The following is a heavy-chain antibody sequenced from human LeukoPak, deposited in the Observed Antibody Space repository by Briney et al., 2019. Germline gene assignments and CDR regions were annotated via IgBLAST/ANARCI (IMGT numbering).Heavy chain of an antibody. CDR1: GFTFSSYG. V-gene: IGHV3-30*02. Sequence: GGSLRLSCAASGFTFSSYGMHWVRQAPGKGLEWVAFIRYDGSNKYYADSVKGRFTISRDNSKNTLYLQMNSLRAEDTAVYYCAPLPAYCGGDCSSFDYWGQGTLVTVSS. D-gene: IGHD2-21*02. J-gene: IGHJ4*02. CDR3: APLPAYCGGDCSSFDY. CDR2: IRYDGSNK.